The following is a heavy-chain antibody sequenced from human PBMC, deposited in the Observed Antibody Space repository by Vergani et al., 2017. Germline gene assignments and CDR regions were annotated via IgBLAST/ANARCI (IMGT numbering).Heavy chain of an antibody. CDR2: VHRNGNT. CDR1: GYSVGSGYY. CDR3: ERQKPYGSAHVDF. V-gene: IGHV4-38-2*01. J-gene: IGHJ4*02. Sequence: QVDLQESGPGLVKSSETLSPNCAVFGYSVGSGYYWGWIRQPPGRGLEWIGCVHRNGNTYYTSSLRSRATISRDTSKNQFSLRLTSVTAADTAVYYCERQKPYGSAHVDFWGRGVLVTVSA. D-gene: IGHD3-10*01.